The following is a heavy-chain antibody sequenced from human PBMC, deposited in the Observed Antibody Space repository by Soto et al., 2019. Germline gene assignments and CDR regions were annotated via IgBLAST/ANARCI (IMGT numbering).Heavy chain of an antibody. V-gene: IGHV3-21*01. J-gene: IGHJ4*02. CDR1: GFTFSSYS. CDR3: AKYIGPYCSGGSCYSSPNFDY. Sequence: GSLRLSCAASGFTFSSYSMNWVRQAPGKGLEWVSSISSSSSYIYYADSVKGRFTISRDNSKNTLYLQMNSLRAEDTAVYYCAKYIGPYCSGGSCYSSPNFDYWGQGTLVTVSS. D-gene: IGHD2-15*01. CDR2: ISSSSSYI.